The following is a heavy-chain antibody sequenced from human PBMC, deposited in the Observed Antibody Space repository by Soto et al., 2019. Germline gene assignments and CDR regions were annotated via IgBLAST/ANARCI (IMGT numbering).Heavy chain of an antibody. CDR2: ISAYNGNT. J-gene: IGHJ6*02. D-gene: IGHD6-13*01. CDR3: ARGPSIAAAGRGYYYYYYGMDV. CDR1: GYTFTSYG. Sequence: GASLKVSCKASGYTFTSYGISWVRQAPGQGLEWMGWISAYNGNTNYAQKLQGRVTMTTDTSTSTAYMELRSLRSDDTAVYYCARGPSIAAAGRGYYYYYYGMDVWGQGTTVTVSS. V-gene: IGHV1-18*01.